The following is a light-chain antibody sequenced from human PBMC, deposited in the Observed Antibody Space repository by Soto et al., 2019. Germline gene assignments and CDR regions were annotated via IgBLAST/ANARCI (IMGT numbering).Light chain of an antibody. CDR2: DAS. CDR1: QTVRNN. V-gene: IGKV3-15*01. J-gene: IGKJ2*01. CDR3: HQYNSWPPGT. Sequence: EIVLPQSPVTLSLSPGERATLSCRASQTVRNNYLAWYQQKPGQAPRLLISDASTRATGIPARFSGSGSGTEFTLTISSLQSEDFALYYCHQYNSWPPGTFGQGTKVDIK.